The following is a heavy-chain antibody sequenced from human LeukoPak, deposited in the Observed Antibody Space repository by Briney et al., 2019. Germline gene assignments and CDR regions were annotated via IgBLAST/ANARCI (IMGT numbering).Heavy chain of an antibody. CDR1: GFTFSGYG. Sequence: PGGSLRLSCAASGFTFSGYGMHWVRQAPGKGLEWVAFIPYDGSIQYYADSVKGRFTISRDNSKNTLSLQMDSLRAEDTAVYYCAKGPAGIGDYWGQGTLVTVSS. CDR3: AKGPAGIGDY. J-gene: IGHJ4*02. CDR2: IPYDGSIQ. D-gene: IGHD6-13*01. V-gene: IGHV3-30*02.